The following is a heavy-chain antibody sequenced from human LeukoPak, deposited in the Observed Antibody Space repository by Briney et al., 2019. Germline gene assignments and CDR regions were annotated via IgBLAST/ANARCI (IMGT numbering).Heavy chain of an antibody. CDR3: ARDRASGYTNPNWFDP. CDR1: GYTFTSYG. J-gene: IGHJ5*02. CDR2: ISSSKGNT. D-gene: IGHD6-13*01. V-gene: IGHV1-18*01. Sequence: ASVKVSCKTSGYTFTSYGISWVRQAPGQGLEWMGWISSSKGNTNYAQKLQGRVPMTTDTSTSTAYMELRSLRSDDTAVYYCARDRASGYTNPNWFDPWGQGSLVTVSS.